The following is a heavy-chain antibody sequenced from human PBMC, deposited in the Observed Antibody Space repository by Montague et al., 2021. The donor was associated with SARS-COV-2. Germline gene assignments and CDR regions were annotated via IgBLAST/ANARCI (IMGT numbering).Heavy chain of an antibody. CDR1: GDSITSGGYV. D-gene: IGHD4-11*01. J-gene: IGHJ4*02. Sequence: TLSLTCTVAGDSITSGGYVWNWIRQHPGKGLEYIGAISYSGSTYYXPSLTSRVSISMDTSKNAFSLSLHSVTAADTAVYFCAASGRRGYSNPFHHCGRGSLVTVSS. V-gene: IGHV4-31*03. CDR2: ISYSGST. CDR3: AASGRRGYSNPFHH.